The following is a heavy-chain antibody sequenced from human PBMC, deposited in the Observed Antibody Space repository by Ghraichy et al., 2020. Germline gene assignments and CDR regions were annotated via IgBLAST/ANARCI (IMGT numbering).Heavy chain of an antibody. CDR3: ARGYGPGTDDTFDI. CDR1: GYTFTDYY. CDR2: INPNGGGT. Sequence: ASVKVSCKASGYTFTDYYMQWVRQAPGQGFEWMGRINPNGGGTNYAQKFQGRVTVTRDTSINTCYMELNRLRSDDTAIYYCARGYGPGTDDTFDIWGQGTMVTVSS. D-gene: IGHD3-10*01. J-gene: IGHJ3*02. V-gene: IGHV1-2*06.